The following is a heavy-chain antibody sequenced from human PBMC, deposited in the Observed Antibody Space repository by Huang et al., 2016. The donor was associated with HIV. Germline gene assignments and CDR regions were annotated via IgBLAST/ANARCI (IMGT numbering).Heavy chain of an antibody. CDR1: EYTLPELS. Sequence: QVQLVQSRAEVKKPGASVKVSCKVSEYTLPELSIHWVRQPPGKGLEWMGGLDPEMCETIYAQKFQGRVTMTEDTSTETAFMELSGLRPEDTAVYYCATGFDVFFDFWGQGTLVTVSS. D-gene: IGHD3-9*01. V-gene: IGHV1-24*01. CDR2: LDPEMCET. J-gene: IGHJ4*02. CDR3: ATGFDVFFDF.